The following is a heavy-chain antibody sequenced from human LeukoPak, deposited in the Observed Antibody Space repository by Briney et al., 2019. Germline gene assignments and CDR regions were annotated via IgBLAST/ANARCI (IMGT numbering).Heavy chain of an antibody. D-gene: IGHD3-9*01. CDR1: GGPVRSASYY. CDR3: ARVDILTGYLADY. CDR2: IYYTGNT. J-gene: IGHJ4*02. V-gene: IGHV4-61*01. Sequence: SETLSLTRTVSGGPVRSASYYWTWIRQPPGKGLEWIGYIYYTGNTNSNPSLKSRVTISIDPPKNQFSLKLSSVTAADTAVYHCARVDILTGYLADYWGQGTLVTVSS.